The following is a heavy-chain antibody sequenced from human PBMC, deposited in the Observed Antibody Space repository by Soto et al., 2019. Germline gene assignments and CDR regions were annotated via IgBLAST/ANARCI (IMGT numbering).Heavy chain of an antibody. J-gene: IGHJ4*02. V-gene: IGHV1-18*01. CDR1: GYTFTSYG. CDR3: ARDWFGVDY. D-gene: IGHD3-16*01. Sequence: QVQLVQSGAEMKKPGASVKVSCKASGYTFTSYGISWVRQAPEQGLEWMGWINPYNGNTNYAQKLQGRVTMTTDTSTSTASMELRSLRSDDTAVYYCARDWFGVDYWGQGTLVTVSS. CDR2: INPYNGNT.